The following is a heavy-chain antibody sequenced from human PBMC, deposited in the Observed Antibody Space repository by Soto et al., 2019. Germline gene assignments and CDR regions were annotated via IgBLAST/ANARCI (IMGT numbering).Heavy chain of an antibody. D-gene: IGHD1-26*01. CDR2: ISASGGST. CDR1: GFSITSFA. CDR3: AKVLPSGRYYGGLEY. V-gene: IGHV3-23*01. J-gene: IGHJ4*02. Sequence: GSLRLSCVASGFSITSFAMSWVRQAPGKGLEWASAISASGGSTYADSVKGRFTISRDNSKNTLYLQMNSLRVEDTAVYYCAKVLPSGRYYGGLEYWGQRALVTVSS.